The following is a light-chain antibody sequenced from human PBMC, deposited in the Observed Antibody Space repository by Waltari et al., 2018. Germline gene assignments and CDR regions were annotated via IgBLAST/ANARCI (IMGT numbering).Light chain of an antibody. J-gene: IGLJ7*01. Sequence: QSVLTQPPSVSAAPGQRVTISCSGGSSNIGNNYVSWYRQFPGTAPKLLSYETTGRPSGIPGRFSGSKSGTSATLDITGLQAGDEADYYCGTWDSSLSGAVFGGGTHLTVL. CDR3: GTWDSSLSGAV. V-gene: IGLV1-51*02. CDR1: SSNIGNNY. CDR2: ETT.